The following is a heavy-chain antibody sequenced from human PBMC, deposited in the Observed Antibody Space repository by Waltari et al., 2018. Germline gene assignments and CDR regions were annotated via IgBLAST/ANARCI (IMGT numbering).Heavy chain of an antibody. V-gene: IGHV3-7*01. J-gene: IGHJ3*02. D-gene: IGHD3-22*01. Sequence: EVQLVEYGGGLVQPGGSLRLSCEASGFTLSRYWMSWVRQAPGKGPEWVANIMTDGSEEYYVDSVRGRFTISRDNAKNSLYLQMNSLRPEDTAVYYCARDQWFAFDIWGHGTMVTVSS. CDR2: IMTDGSEE. CDR3: ARDQWFAFDI. CDR1: GFTLSRYW.